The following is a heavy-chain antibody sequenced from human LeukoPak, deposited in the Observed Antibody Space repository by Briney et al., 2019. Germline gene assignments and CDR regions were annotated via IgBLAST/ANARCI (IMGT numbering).Heavy chain of an antibody. V-gene: IGHV3-7*01. Sequence: GGSLRLSCAASGFTFRSYWMSWVRPAPGKGREGVANIKQDGSEKYYVDSVKGRFTISRDNAKNSLYLQMNSLRAEDTAVYYCARRAMAGTYYYYYMDVWGKGTTVTVSS. CDR1: GFTFRSYW. J-gene: IGHJ6*03. CDR3: ARRAMAGTYYYYYMDV. CDR2: IKQDGSEK. D-gene: IGHD6-19*01.